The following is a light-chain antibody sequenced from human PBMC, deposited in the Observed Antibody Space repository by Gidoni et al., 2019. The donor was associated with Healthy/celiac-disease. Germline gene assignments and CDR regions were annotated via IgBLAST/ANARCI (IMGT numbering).Light chain of an antibody. CDR2: AAS. Sequence: DIQLTQSPSFLSASVGDRVTITCRASQGISSYLAWYQQKPGKAPKLLIYAASTLQSGVPSRFSGSGSGTEFTLTISSLQPEDFATYYCQRPYTFXXXTKLEIK. J-gene: IGKJ2*01. CDR3: QRPYT. CDR1: QGISSY. V-gene: IGKV1-9*01.